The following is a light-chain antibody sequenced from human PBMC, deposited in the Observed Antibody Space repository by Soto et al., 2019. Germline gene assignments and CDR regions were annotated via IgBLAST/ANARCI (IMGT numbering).Light chain of an antibody. V-gene: IGLV2-14*03. CDR2: DVT. Sequence: QSALTQPASVSGSPGQSITISCTGTSSDVGGYNYVSWYQHHPGKAPKVMIYDVTSRPSGVSNRFSGSKSGNTASLTISGLQAEDEADYYCCSYTSTSTGVFGGGTKVTVL. J-gene: IGLJ3*02. CDR1: SSDVGGYNY. CDR3: CSYTSTSTGV.